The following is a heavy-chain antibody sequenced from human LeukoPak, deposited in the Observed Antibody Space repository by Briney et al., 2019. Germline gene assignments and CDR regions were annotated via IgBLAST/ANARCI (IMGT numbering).Heavy chain of an antibody. Sequence: GGSLRLSCAASGFTFSSYWMSWVRQAPGKGLEWVANIKQDGSEKYYVDSVKGRFTISRDNAKNSLYLQMNSLRAEDTAVYYCARDPMTHCRGGSCYWHYYYYGMDVWGQGTTVTVSS. CDR2: IKQDGSEK. CDR1: GFTFSSYW. D-gene: IGHD2-15*01. V-gene: IGHV3-7*03. CDR3: ARDPMTHCRGGSCYWHYYYYGMDV. J-gene: IGHJ6*02.